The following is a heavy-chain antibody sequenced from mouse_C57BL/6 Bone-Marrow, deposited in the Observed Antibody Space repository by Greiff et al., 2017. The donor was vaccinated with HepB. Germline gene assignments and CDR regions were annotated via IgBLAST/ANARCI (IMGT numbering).Heavy chain of an antibody. CDR2: IWRGGST. CDR1: GFSLTSYG. Sequence: QVQLQQSGPGLVQPSQSLSITCTVSGFSLTSYGVHWVRQSPGKGLEWLGVIWRGGSTDYNAAFMSRMSITKDNSKSQVFFKLNSLQPDDTAIYYCAKKGTPRTYYAIDYWGQGTSVTVSS. CDR3: AKKGTPRTYYAIDY. J-gene: IGHJ4*01. V-gene: IGHV2-5*01.